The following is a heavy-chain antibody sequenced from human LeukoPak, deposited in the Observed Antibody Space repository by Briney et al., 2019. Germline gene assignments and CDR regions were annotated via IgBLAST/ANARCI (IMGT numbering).Heavy chain of an antibody. Sequence: GGSLRLSCAASGFTFSSYWMSWVRQAPGKGLEWVANIKQDGSEKYYVDSVKGRFTISRDNAKNSLYLRMNSLRAEDTAVYYCARVEGRLRPYYFDYWGQGTLVTVSS. CDR1: GFTFSSYW. CDR2: IKQDGSEK. D-gene: IGHD4-17*01. V-gene: IGHV3-7*01. J-gene: IGHJ4*02. CDR3: ARVEGRLRPYYFDY.